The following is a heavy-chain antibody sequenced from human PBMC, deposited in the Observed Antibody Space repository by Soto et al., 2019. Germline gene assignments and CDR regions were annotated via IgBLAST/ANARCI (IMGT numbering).Heavy chain of an antibody. D-gene: IGHD2-2*01. CDR1: GYTFTSYA. V-gene: IGHV1-3*01. CDR2: INAGNGNT. J-gene: IGHJ6*02. CDR3: AREKGYCSSTSCYYYYGMDG. Sequence: QVQLVQSGAEVKKPGASVKVSCKASGYTFTSYAMHWVRQAPGQRLEWMGWINAGNGNTKYSQKFQGRVTITRDTSASTAYMELSSLRSEDTAVYYCAREKGYCSSTSCYYYYGMDGWCQGTTVTVSS.